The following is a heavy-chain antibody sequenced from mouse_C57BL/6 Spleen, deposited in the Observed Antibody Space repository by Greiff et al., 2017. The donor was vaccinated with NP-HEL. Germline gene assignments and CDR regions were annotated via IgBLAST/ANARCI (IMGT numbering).Heavy chain of an antibody. CDR2: INPSNGGT. D-gene: IGHD2-4*01. CDR3: ARSPPIYYDYAAWFAY. CDR1: GYTFTSYW. V-gene: IGHV1-53*01. J-gene: IGHJ3*01. Sequence: QVQLQQPGTELVKPGASVKLSCKASGYTFTSYWMHWVKQRPGQGLEWIGNINPSNGGTNYNEEFKSKATLTVDKSSSTAYMQLSSLTSEDSAVYYCARSPPIYYDYAAWFAYWGQGTLVTVSA.